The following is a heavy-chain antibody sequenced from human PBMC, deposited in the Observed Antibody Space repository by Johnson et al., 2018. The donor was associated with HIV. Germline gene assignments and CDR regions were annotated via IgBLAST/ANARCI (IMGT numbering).Heavy chain of an antibody. CDR1: GFTFSDYY. CDR2: ISSSGSTI. V-gene: IGHV3-11*04. CDR3: ALTSYYDSRGAIDI. Sequence: QVQVVESGGGLVKPGGSLRLSCTASGFTFSDYYMSWIRQAPGKGLEWVSYISSSGSTIYYADSVKGRFTISRDNAKNSLYLQMNSLRAEDTAVYYCALTSYYDSRGAIDIWGQGTMVTVSS. D-gene: IGHD3-22*01. J-gene: IGHJ3*02.